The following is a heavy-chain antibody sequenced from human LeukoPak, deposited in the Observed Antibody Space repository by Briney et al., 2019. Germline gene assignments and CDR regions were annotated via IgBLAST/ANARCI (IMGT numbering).Heavy chain of an antibody. CDR1: GFSFGNYA. D-gene: IGHD6-19*01. J-gene: IGHJ4*02. Sequence: PGGSLRLSCAASGFSFGNYAMSWVRQAPGKGLEWVAAIGGSGDGTYYADSVTGRFIISRDNSKNTVYLQMNSLRAEDTAVYYCAKDRVAVAGTHIDWGQGTLVTVSS. V-gene: IGHV3-23*01. CDR3: AKDRVAVAGTHID. CDR2: IGGSGDGT.